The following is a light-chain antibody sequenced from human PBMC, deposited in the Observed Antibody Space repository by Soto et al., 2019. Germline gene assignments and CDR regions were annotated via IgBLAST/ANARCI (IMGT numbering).Light chain of an antibody. CDR2: EVS. CDR3: SSYTTTTTLFV. V-gene: IGLV2-14*01. Sequence: QYTLSHPAAVSWSPGQSITISCTGTSSDIGGFNFVSWYQHHPGKAPKLLIYEVSDQASGVSNRFSGSKSGNTATLTISGLQAEDEADYYCSSYTTTTTLFVFGSGTKVTAL. CDR1: SSDIGGFNF. J-gene: IGLJ1*01.